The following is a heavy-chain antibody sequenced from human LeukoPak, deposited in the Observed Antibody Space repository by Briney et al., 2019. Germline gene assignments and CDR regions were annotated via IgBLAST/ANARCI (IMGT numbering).Heavy chain of an antibody. CDR3: ARDQAAAGYLTSGENFDY. Sequence: ASXKVSRKASGYTFTSYYMHWVRQAPGQGLEWMGWINPNSGGTNYAQKFQGRVTMTRDTSISTAYMELSRLRSDDTAVYYCARDQAAAGYLTSGENFDYWGQGTLVTVSS. D-gene: IGHD6-13*01. CDR1: GYTFTSYY. V-gene: IGHV1-2*02. J-gene: IGHJ4*02. CDR2: INPNSGGT.